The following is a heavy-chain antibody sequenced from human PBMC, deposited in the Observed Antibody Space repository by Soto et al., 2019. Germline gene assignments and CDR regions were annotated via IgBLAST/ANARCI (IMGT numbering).Heavy chain of an antibody. V-gene: IGHV1-3*01. CDR3: ARTKGAAAGTFDY. Sequence: ASVKVSCKASGYTFTSYAMHWVRQAPGQRLEWMGWINAGNGNTKYSQKFQGRVTITRDTSASTAYMELGSLRSEDTAVYYCARTKGAAAGTFDYWGQGTLVTVSS. D-gene: IGHD6-13*01. J-gene: IGHJ4*02. CDR2: INAGNGNT. CDR1: GYTFTSYA.